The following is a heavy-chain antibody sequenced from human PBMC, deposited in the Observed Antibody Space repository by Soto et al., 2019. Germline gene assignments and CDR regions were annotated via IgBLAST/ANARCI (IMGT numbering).Heavy chain of an antibody. CDR2: ISGSADTI. CDR3: ARAKAGYYYYGMDV. Sequence: QVQLVESGGGLVKPGGSLRLSCAASGFTFRDYYMNWIRQAPGKGLEWVSYISGSADTIYYADSVKGRFTISRENAKNSLYLQMTSLRAEDTAVYYCARAKAGYYYYGMDVWGQGTTVTVSS. J-gene: IGHJ6*02. CDR1: GFTFRDYY. V-gene: IGHV3-11*01.